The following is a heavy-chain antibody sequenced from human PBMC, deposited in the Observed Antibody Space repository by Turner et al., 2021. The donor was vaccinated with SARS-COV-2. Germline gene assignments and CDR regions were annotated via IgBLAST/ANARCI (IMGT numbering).Heavy chain of an antibody. V-gene: IGHV3-7*03. Sequence: EVQLVESGGGLVQPGGSLRLSCAAAGFSFSSYWMNWVRQAPGKGLEWVSNIKQDGSEKYYVDSVKGRFTISRDNAKNSLYLQMNSLRAEDTAVYYCAREESGSFGAYGMDFWGQGTTVTVSS. CDR3: AREESGSFGAYGMDF. J-gene: IGHJ6*02. D-gene: IGHD2-15*01. CDR1: GFSFSSYW. CDR2: IKQDGSEK.